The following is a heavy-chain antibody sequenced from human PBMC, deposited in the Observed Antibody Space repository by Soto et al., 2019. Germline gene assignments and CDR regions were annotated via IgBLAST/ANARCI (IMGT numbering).Heavy chain of an antibody. Sequence: QVQLQESGPGLVKPSETLSLICTVSGGSISGHSWSWIRQPPGKGLEWIGYIHHSGSTDYNPSLKSRVTISVDTSKSQFSLKVISVTAADTAVYYCARASSTGWYSDFWGQGTLVTVSS. CDR2: IHHSGST. V-gene: IGHV4-59*11. J-gene: IGHJ4*02. CDR3: ARASSTGWYSDF. CDR1: GGSISGHS. D-gene: IGHD6-19*01.